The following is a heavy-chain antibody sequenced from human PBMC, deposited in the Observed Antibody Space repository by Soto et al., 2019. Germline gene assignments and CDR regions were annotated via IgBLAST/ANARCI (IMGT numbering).Heavy chain of an antibody. V-gene: IGHV3-30*18. CDR3: AKLFGLVIVD. CDR1: GFTFTSYD. CDR2: TSYDGRSS. D-gene: IGHD3-3*01. J-gene: IGHJ4*02. Sequence: QVQLVESGGGVVQPGRSLRISCAASGFTFTSYDIYWVRQAPGKGLEWVAVTSYDGRSSYYTDSVKGRFTISRDNSKNTLYLQMNSLRAEDTAMYYCAKLFGLVIVDWGQGILVTVSS.